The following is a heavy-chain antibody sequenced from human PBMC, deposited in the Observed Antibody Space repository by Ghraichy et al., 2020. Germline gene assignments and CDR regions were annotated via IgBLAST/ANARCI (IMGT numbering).Heavy chain of an antibody. Sequence: SETLSLTCAVYGGSFSGYYWSWIRQPPGKGLEWIGEINHSGSTNYNPSLKSRVTISVDTSKNQFSLKLNSVTAADTAVYFCARWTFGDYGKTQYWGQGTLVSVSS. CDR3: ARWTFGDYGKTQY. D-gene: IGHD4-17*01. V-gene: IGHV4-34*01. J-gene: IGHJ4*02. CDR1: GGSFSGYY. CDR2: INHSGST.